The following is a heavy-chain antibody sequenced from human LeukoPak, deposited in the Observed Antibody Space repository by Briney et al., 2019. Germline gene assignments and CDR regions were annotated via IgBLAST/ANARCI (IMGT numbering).Heavy chain of an antibody. D-gene: IGHD3-9*01. CDR3: ARDRHRGYDILTGYYEVSEYFQH. J-gene: IGHJ1*01. V-gene: IGHV1-69*05. Sequence: ASVKVSCKASGGTFSSYAISWLRQAPGQGLEWMGRIIPIFGTANYAQKFQGRVTITTAESTSTAYMELSSLRSEDTAVYYCARDRHRGYDILTGYYEVSEYFQHWGQGTLVTVSS. CDR1: GGTFSSYA. CDR2: IIPIFGTA.